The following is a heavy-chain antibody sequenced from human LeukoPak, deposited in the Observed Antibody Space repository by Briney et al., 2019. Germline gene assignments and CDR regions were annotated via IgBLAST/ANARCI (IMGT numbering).Heavy chain of an antibody. CDR2: IWFDGSNK. J-gene: IGHJ2*01. D-gene: IGHD6-13*01. Sequence: PGGSLRLSCTASGFTFNSYGIHWVRQALGKRLEWVTVIWFDGSNKYYADFVKGRFTISRDNSKNTLYLQMNSLRAEDTAVYHCARGAAAANPSYWYFDLWGRGTLVTVSS. CDR1: GFTFNSYG. CDR3: ARGAAAANPSYWYFDL. V-gene: IGHV3-33*01.